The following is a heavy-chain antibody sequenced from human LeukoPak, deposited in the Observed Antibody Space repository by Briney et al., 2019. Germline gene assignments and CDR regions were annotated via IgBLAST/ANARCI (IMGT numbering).Heavy chain of an antibody. V-gene: IGHV3-30*18. CDR1: GFPFSTHG. Sequence: PGGSLRLSCAASGFPFSTHGMHWVRQAPGKGLEWVAVISYDGRNKYYADSVKGRFTISRDNSQNTLSLQMNSLRAEDTAVYYCVKDGDDSGWNYFDYWGQGTLVTVSS. CDR2: ISYDGRNK. J-gene: IGHJ4*02. D-gene: IGHD6-19*01. CDR3: VKDGDDSGWNYFDY.